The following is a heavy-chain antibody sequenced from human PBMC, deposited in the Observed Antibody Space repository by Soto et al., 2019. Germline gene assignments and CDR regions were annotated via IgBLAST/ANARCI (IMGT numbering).Heavy chain of an antibody. D-gene: IGHD1-1*01. CDR2: MSYDESNE. CDR1: GFTFSTFA. CDR3: GGAQMERGRYGMDV. J-gene: IGHJ6*02. V-gene: IGHV3-30-3*01. Sequence: QAQLVESGGGVVQPGRSLRLSCAASGFTFSTFAMHWVRQAPGKGLEWVAVMSYDESNEYYADSVKGRFTISRDNSKNTLYLQMNRLRREDTAVYYCGGAQMERGRYGMDVWGQGTTVTVSS.